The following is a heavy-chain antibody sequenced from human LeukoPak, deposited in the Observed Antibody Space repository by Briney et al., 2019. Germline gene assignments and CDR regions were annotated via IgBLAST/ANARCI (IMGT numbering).Heavy chain of an antibody. J-gene: IGHJ4*02. D-gene: IGHD5-18*01. V-gene: IGHV4-59*08. CDR2: IYYSGST. CDR3: ARASSGYSYGYSDY. Sequence: PSETLSLTCTVSGGSISSYYWSWIRQPPGKGLEWIGYIYYSGSTNYNPSLKSRVTISVDTSKNQFSLKLSSVTAADTAVYYCARASSGYSYGYSDYWGQGTLVTVSS. CDR1: GGSISSYY.